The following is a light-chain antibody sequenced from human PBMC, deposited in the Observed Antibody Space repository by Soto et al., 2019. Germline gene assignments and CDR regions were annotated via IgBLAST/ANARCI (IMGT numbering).Light chain of an antibody. CDR1: SSNIGAGYD. Sequence: QSALTQPPSVSGAPGQRVTISCTGGSSNIGAGYDVHWYQQLPGTAPNLLIYGNSNRPSGVPDRFSGSKSGTSASLAITGLQAEDEADYYCQSYDSSLSGSQVFGTGTKVTVL. J-gene: IGLJ1*01. CDR2: GNS. CDR3: QSYDSSLSGSQV. V-gene: IGLV1-40*01.